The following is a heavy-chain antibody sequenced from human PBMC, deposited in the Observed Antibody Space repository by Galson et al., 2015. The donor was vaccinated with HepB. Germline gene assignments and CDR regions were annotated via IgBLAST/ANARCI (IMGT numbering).Heavy chain of an antibody. V-gene: IGHV3-30*04. CDR2: ISYDGSNE. J-gene: IGHJ3*02. D-gene: IGHD2-21*01. CDR1: RFTFSNYA. CDR3: ARTTGGLGRVLWI. Sequence: SLRLSCAASRFTFSNYALHWVRQAPGKGLEWVAVISYDGSNEDYADSVKGRFTISRDNSNELYLQMNSLRLEDTAVYYCARTTGGLGRVLWIWGQGTMVTVSS.